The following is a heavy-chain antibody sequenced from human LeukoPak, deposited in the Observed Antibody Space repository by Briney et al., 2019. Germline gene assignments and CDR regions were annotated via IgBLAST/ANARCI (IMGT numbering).Heavy chain of an antibody. V-gene: IGHV1-24*01. CDR1: GYTLTELS. CDR2: FDPEDGER. Sequence: VASVKVSCKVSGYTLTELSTHWVRQAPGKGLEWMGGFDPEDGERIYAQKFQDRVTMTEDTSTDTAYMELRSLRSEDTAMYYCATHSLVVPAAEGGYFDLWGRGTLVTVSS. J-gene: IGHJ2*01. D-gene: IGHD2-2*01. CDR3: ATHSLVVPAAEGGYFDL.